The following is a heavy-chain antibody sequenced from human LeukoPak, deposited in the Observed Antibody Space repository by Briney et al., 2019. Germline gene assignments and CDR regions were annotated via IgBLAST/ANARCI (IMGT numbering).Heavy chain of an antibody. CDR1: VSTFSIYS. V-gene: IGHV3-21*01. D-gene: IGHD1-26*01. CDR2: ISSSSSYI. CDR3: ARGLGAAEPLDY. Sequence: GGSLRLSCAASVSTFSIYSMNWVRHAPGRGLEGVSSISSSSSYIYYADSVKGRFAISRDNAKNSLYLQMNSLRAVDTAVYYWARGLGAAEPLDYWGQGTLVTVSS. J-gene: IGHJ4*02.